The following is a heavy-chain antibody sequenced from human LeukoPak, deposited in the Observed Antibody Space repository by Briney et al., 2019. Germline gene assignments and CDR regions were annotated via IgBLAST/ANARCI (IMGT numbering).Heavy chain of an antibody. V-gene: IGHV4-61*02. Sequence: PSETLSLTCTVSGGSISSGSYYWSWIRQPAGKGLEWIGRIYTSGSTNYNPSLKSRFTISVDTSKNQFSLKLSSVTAADTAVYYCARATGYDYVHIWGQGTMVTVSS. CDR2: IYTSGST. J-gene: IGHJ3*02. CDR3: ARATGYDYVHI. CDR1: GGSISSGSYY. D-gene: IGHD3-16*01.